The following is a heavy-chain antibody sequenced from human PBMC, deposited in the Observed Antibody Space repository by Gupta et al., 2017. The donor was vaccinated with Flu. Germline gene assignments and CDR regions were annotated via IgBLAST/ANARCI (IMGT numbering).Heavy chain of an antibody. Sequence: VRQAPGQGLEWMGGIIPVFGPTNYAQKFQGRVTITADESTSTDYMELSSLRSEDTAVYYCARKGGGHCSGGTCYSFDYWGQGTLVTVSS. CDR2: IIPVFGPT. V-gene: IGHV1-69*01. J-gene: IGHJ4*02. CDR3: ARKGGGHCSGGTCYSFDY. D-gene: IGHD2-15*01.